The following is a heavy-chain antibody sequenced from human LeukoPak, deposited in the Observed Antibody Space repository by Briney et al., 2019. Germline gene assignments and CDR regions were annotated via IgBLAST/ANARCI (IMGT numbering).Heavy chain of an antibody. CDR1: GGSFSGYY. D-gene: IGHD3-22*01. CDR3: ARVGPSYYYDSSGYYRGNFDY. Sequence: SETLSLTCAVYGGSFSGYYWRWIRQPPGKGLEWIGEINHSGSTNYNPSLKSRVTISVDTSKNQFSLKLSPVTAADTAVYYCARVGPSYYYDSSGYYRGNFDYWGQGTLVTVSS. J-gene: IGHJ4*02. V-gene: IGHV4-34*01. CDR2: INHSGST.